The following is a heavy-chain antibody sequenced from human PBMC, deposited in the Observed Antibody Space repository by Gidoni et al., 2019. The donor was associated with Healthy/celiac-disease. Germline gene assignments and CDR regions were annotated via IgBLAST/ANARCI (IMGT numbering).Heavy chain of an antibody. CDR3: AQTLKTCASGSYIFDP. Sequence: QVTLRESVAALVKPTQTLTLTCTFAVFSLSTSGTCVIWISQPQGKALEWLARIDWDYDKYYSTSIKTRLTSTKATSKNQVVLTMTNMDPVDTATYYCAQTLKTCASGSYIFDPWGQGTLVTVSS. J-gene: IGHJ5*02. CDR2: IDWDYDK. D-gene: IGHD1-26*01. V-gene: IGHV2-70*15. CDR1: VFSLSTSGTC.